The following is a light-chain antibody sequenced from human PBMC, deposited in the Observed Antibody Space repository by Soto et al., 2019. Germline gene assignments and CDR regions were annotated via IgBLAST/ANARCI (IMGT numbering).Light chain of an antibody. Sequence: QSVLTQPPSASGTPGQRVTISCSGSSSNIGSNYVYWYQHLPGTAPKLLIYRNNQRPSGVPDRFSGSKSGTSASLAISGLRSEDEANYYCAAWDDSLSVVVFGGGTKVTVL. J-gene: IGLJ2*01. CDR2: RNN. CDR3: AAWDDSLSVVV. CDR1: SSNIGSNY. V-gene: IGLV1-47*01.